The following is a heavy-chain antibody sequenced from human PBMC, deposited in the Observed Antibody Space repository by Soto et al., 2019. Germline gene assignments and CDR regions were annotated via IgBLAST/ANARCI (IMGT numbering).Heavy chain of an antibody. D-gene: IGHD2-2*01. V-gene: IGHV3-23*01. CDR2: ISGSGGST. CDR1: EFTFSSYA. CDR3: EKDLVVVPPASTYYSGMDV. Sequence: EMQLLESGGGLVQPGGSLRLSCAASEFTFSSYAMSWVRQAPGKGLEWVSVISGSGGSTYYPDSVKGRVTISRDNSKNSRYMQMNSLRVEDTAVYYCEKDLVVVPPASTYYSGMDVWGQGTTVTVSS. J-gene: IGHJ6*02.